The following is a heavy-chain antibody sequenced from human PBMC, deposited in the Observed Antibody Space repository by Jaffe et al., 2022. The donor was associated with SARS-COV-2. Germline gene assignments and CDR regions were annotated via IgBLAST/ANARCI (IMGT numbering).Heavy chain of an antibody. CDR2: IWYDGSNK. CDR3: ARGDFWSGYYYYYYGMDV. J-gene: IGHJ6*02. D-gene: IGHD3-3*01. V-gene: IGHV3-33*01. CDR1: GFTFSSYG. Sequence: QVQLVESGGGVVQPGRSLRLSCAASGFTFSSYGMHWVRQAPGKGLEWVAVIWYDGSNKYYADSVKGRFTISRDNSKNTLYLQMNSLRAEDTAVYYCARGDFWSGYYYYYYGMDVWGQGTTVTVSS.